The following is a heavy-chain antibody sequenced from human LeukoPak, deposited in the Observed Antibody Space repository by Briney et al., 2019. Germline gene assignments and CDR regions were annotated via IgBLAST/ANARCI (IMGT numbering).Heavy chain of an antibody. CDR2: IYSGGST. CDR3: ARDPDCSGGSCYDVDFDY. D-gene: IGHD2-15*01. Sequence: GGSLRLSCAASGFTVSSNYMSWVRQAPGKGLEWVSVIYSGGSTYYADSVKGRFTISRDNSKNTLYLQMNSLRAEDTAVYYCARDPDCSGGSCYDVDFDYWGQGTLVTVSS. V-gene: IGHV3-66*01. J-gene: IGHJ4*02. CDR1: GFTVSSNY.